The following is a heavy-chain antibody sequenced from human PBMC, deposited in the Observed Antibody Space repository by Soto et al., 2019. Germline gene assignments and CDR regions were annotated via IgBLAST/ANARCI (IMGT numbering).Heavy chain of an antibody. CDR1: GYTFTSDD. Sequence: QVQLVQSGAEVKKPGASVKVSCKASGYTFTSDDISWVRQAPGQGLEWMGWISPYNSNTDYAQKFQGRVTMTTDPSTSTAYMELRSLRSDDTALYYCARGSDMDYWGQGTLVTVSS. J-gene: IGHJ4*02. D-gene: IGHD2-15*01. CDR3: ARGSDMDY. CDR2: ISPYNSNT. V-gene: IGHV1-18*01.